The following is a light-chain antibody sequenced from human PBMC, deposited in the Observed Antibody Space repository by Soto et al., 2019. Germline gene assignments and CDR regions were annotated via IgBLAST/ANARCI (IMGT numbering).Light chain of an antibody. CDR1: SSDVGGYNY. J-gene: IGLJ2*01. CDR3: CSYAGYYTLV. Sequence: QSALTQPRSVSGSPGRSVTISCTGTSSDVGGYNYVSWYQQHPGKAPKLIIYAVSGRPSGVPDRFSGSKSGNTASLTISGLQADDEADYYCCSYAGYYTLVFGGGTKLTVL. CDR2: AVS. V-gene: IGLV2-11*01.